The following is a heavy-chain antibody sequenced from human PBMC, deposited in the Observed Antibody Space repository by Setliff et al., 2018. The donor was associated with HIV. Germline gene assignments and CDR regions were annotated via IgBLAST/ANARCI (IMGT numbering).Heavy chain of an antibody. J-gene: IGHJ5*02. Sequence: SETLSLTCTVSSDSISSSYWTWIRQPPGQGLEWIGYVHHSGSTKYNASLRSRVTISVDTSKNQFSLRLSSVTAADTAVYYCARDAPTVYANGWFDPWGQGTLVTVSS. CDR1: SDSISSSY. CDR2: VHHSGST. V-gene: IGHV4-59*12. CDR3: ARDAPTVYANGWFDP. D-gene: IGHD2-8*01.